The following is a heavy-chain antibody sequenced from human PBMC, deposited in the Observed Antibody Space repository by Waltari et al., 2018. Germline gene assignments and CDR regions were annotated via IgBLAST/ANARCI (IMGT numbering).Heavy chain of an antibody. V-gene: IGHV3-7*01. CDR1: GFTFSSYW. Sequence: EVQLVESGGGLVQPGGSLRLSCAASGFTFSSYWMSWVRQAPGKGLEWVANIKQDGSEKYCVDSVKGRFTISRDNAKNSLYLQMNSLRAEDTAVYYCASSGKAAAGIPDYWGQGTLVTVSS. D-gene: IGHD6-13*01. CDR3: ASSGKAAAGIPDY. J-gene: IGHJ4*02. CDR2: IKQDGSEK.